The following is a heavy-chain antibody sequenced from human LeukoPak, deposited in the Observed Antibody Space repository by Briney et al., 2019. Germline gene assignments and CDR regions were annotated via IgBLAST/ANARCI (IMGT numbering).Heavy chain of an antibody. J-gene: IGHJ4*02. V-gene: IGHV1-8*03. CDR2: MNPNSGRT. Sequence: ASVKVSCKASGYTFTGYYMHWVRQATGHGLEWMGWMNPNSGRTGYAQNFQGRITITRNTSISTAYMELSSLRSEDTAVYYCTRETSSRYFDYRGQGTLVTVSS. CDR3: TRETSSRYFDY. CDR1: GYTFTGYY.